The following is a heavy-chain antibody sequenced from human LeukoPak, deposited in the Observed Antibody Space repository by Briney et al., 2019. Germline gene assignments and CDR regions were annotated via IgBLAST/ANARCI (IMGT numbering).Heavy chain of an antibody. CDR3: ARVDSSGSPFDY. CDR2: IIPIFGTA. D-gene: IGHD3-22*01. V-gene: IGHV1-69*13. Sequence: ASVKVSCKASGGTFSSYAISWVRQAPGQGLEWMGGIIPIFGTANYAQKFQGRVTITADESTSTAYMELSSLRSEDTAVYYCARVDSSGSPFDYWGQGTLVTVSS. J-gene: IGHJ4*02. CDR1: GGTFSSYA.